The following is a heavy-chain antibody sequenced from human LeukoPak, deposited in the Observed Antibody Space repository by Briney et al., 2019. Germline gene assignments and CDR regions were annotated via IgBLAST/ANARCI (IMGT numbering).Heavy chain of an antibody. CDR3: ARDHDGSDAFDI. D-gene: IGHD5-24*01. J-gene: IGHJ3*02. CDR1: GGSISSYY. V-gene: IGHV4-59*01. CDR2: IYYSGST. Sequence: SETPSLTCTVSGGSISSYYWSWIRQPPGKGLEWIGYIYYSGSTNYNPSLKSRVTISVDTSKNQFSLKLSSVTAADTAVYYCARDHDGSDAFDIWGQGTMVTVSS.